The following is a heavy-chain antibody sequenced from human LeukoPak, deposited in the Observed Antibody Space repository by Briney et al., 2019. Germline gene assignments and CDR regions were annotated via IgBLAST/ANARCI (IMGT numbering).Heavy chain of an antibody. V-gene: IGHV3-21*01. Sequence: GGSLRLSCAASGFTFSSYSMNWVRQAPGKGLEWVSAISSNSSYISYADSVKGRFTISRDNAKNSLYLQMNSLRAEDTAVYYCARGPYGYGSGSYSYNWFDPWGQGTLVTVSS. CDR3: ARGPYGYGSGSYSYNWFDP. CDR1: GFTFSSYS. J-gene: IGHJ5*02. CDR2: ISSNSSYI. D-gene: IGHD3-10*01.